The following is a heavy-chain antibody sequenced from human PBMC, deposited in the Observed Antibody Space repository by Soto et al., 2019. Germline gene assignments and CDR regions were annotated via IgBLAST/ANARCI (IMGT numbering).Heavy chain of an antibody. V-gene: IGHV3-23*01. CDR2: ISGSGGST. J-gene: IGHJ3*02. CDR3: AKVEPPYYDFWSGYVSGAFDI. Sequence: GGFLRLSCAASGFTFSSYAMSWVRQAPGKGLEWVPAISGSGGSTYYADSVKGRFTISRDNSKNTLYLQMNSLRAEDTAVYYCAKVEPPYYDFWSGYVSGAFDIWGQGTMVTVSS. CDR1: GFTFSSYA. D-gene: IGHD3-3*01.